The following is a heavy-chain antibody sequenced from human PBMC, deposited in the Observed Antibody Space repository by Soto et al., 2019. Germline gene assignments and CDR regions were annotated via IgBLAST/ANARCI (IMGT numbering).Heavy chain of an antibody. D-gene: IGHD6-13*01. CDR1: GGSISAYY. CDR2: IYYSGST. V-gene: IGHV4-59*01. J-gene: IGHJ4*02. CDR3: AKTADGSFGQ. Sequence: SETLSLTCSVSGGSISAYYWSWIRQPPGKGLEWIAYIYYSGSTNYNPSLKSRVTMSVDTSKNQFSLKLSAVTAADTAVYYCAKTADGSFGQWGKGTMVTVSS.